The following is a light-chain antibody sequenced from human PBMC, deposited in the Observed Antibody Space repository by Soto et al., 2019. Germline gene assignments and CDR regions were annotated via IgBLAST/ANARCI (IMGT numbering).Light chain of an antibody. V-gene: IGKV1-6*01. J-gene: IGKJ1*01. Sequence: AIQMTQSPSSLSASVGDRVNITCRASQGSRNYLGWYQQKPGKAPNLLIYGASTLQSGVPSRFNGSGSGTESTLTINSLQPEDCATKYCLHEYKYPRTFGQGTRVDVK. CDR1: QGSRNY. CDR2: GAS. CDR3: LHEYKYPRT.